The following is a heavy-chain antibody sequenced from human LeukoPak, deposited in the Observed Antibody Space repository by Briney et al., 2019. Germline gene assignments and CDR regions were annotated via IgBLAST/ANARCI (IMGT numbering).Heavy chain of an antibody. D-gene: IGHD2-15*01. CDR1: GFSFSTSW. CDR3: ARDLGGPYDY. Sequence: PGGSLRLSCAASGFSFSTSWMHWVRQTPEKGLEWVANINQDGSKKYYVDSVKGRSTISRDNAKNSLYLQMNSLRAEDTALYYCARDLGGPYDYWGQGTLVTVS. CDR2: INQDGSKK. J-gene: IGHJ4*02. V-gene: IGHV3-7*01.